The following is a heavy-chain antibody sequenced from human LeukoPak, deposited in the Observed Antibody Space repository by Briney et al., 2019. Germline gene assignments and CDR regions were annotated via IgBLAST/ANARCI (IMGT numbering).Heavy chain of an antibody. J-gene: IGHJ6*03. CDR2: ISCSGGST. D-gene: IGHD1-7*01. CDR3: AKRRGLELLYYYYMDV. CDR1: GFTFSSYA. Sequence: GSLRLSCAASGFTFSSYAMSWVRQAPGKGLEWVSAISCSGGSTYYADSVKGRFTISRDNSKNTLYLQMNSLRAEDTAVYYCAKRRGLELLYYYYMDVWGKGTTVTVSS. V-gene: IGHV3-23*01.